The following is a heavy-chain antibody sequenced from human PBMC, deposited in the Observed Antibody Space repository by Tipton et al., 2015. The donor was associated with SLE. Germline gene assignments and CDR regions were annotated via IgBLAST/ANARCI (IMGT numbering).Heavy chain of an antibody. CDR3: ARSIYWAQHPYYFDS. V-gene: IGHV3-53*05. CDR2: IYSDGST. J-gene: IGHJ4*02. D-gene: IGHD2-8*02. CDR1: GFTVSRNY. Sequence: GSLRLSCAGAGFTVSRNYMSWVRQAPGKGLEWVSIIYSDGSTYYGDSVKGRFTISRDNSKNTVSLQMNSLRGDDTAVYYCARSIYWAQHPYYFDSWGQGTLVTVSS.